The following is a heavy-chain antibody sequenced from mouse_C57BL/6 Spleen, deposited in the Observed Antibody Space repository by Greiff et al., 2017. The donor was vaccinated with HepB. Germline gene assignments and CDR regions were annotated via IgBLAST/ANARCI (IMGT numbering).Heavy chain of an antibody. D-gene: IGHD2-5*01. V-gene: IGHV1-69*01. CDR1: GYTFTSYW. Sequence: QVQLQQPGAELVMPGASVKLSCKASGYTFTSYWMHWVKQRPGQGLEWIGEIDPSDSYTNYNQKFKGKSTLTVDKSSSTAYMQLSSLTSEDSAVYYCARSGNPDLDYSNYVDYWGQGTTLTVSS. J-gene: IGHJ2*01. CDR2: IDPSDSYT. CDR3: ARSGNPDLDYSNYVDY.